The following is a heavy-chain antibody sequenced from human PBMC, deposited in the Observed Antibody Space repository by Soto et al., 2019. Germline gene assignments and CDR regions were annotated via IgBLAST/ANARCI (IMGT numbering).Heavy chain of an antibody. CDR3: ARGEVVALGY. CDR2: IYHSGST. D-gene: IGHD2-15*01. V-gene: IGHV4-30-2*01. Sequence: SETLSLTCAVSGGSISSGGYSWSWIRQPPGKGLEWIGYIYHSGSTYYNPSLKSRVTILVDRSKNQFSLKLSSVTAAGTAVYYCARGEVVALGYWAQGTLDTGSS. J-gene: IGHJ4*02. CDR1: GGSISSGGYS.